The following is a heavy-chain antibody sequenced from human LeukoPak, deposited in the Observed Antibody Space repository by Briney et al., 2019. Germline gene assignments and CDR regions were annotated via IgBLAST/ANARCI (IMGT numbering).Heavy chain of an antibody. V-gene: IGHV3-9*01. CDR3: AKDLSSAITSALVLDV. Sequence: GGSLRLSCTVSGFTFDDYAMHWVRHTPGKGLEWVAGITWNRGNIGYGDSVKGRFTISRDNVKNVLYLQMNSLRPEDTALYYCAKDLSSAITSALVLDVWGQGTTV. CDR1: GFTFDDYA. D-gene: IGHD3-22*01. J-gene: IGHJ6*02. CDR2: ITWNRGNI.